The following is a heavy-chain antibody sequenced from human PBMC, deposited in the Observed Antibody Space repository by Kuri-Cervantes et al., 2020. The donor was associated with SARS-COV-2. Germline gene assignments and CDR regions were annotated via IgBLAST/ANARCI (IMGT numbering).Heavy chain of an antibody. Sequence: ASVKVSCKASGYTFTGYYMHWVRQAPGQGLEWMGWINPNSGGTNYAQKFQGWVTMTRDTSISTAYMELSRLRSDDTAVYYCARDLIRGYSYGFFGVDVWGQGTTVTVSS. CDR3: ARDLIRGYSYGFFGVDV. D-gene: IGHD5-18*01. V-gene: IGHV1-2*04. CDR2: INPNSGGT. CDR1: GYTFTGYY. J-gene: IGHJ6*02.